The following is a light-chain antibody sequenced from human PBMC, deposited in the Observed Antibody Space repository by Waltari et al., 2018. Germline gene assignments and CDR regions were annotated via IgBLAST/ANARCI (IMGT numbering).Light chain of an antibody. V-gene: IGLV1-51*02. CDR1: SSNIGNNY. J-gene: IGLJ3*02. CDR3: ATWDSSLSVGV. CDR2: ENN. Sequence: QSVLTQPPSVSAAPGQKVTISCSGSSSNIGNNYVSWYQQLPRTAPNLLIYENNKRPSGIPDRFSGSKSGTSATLGITGLQTGDEADYYCATWDSSLSVGVFGGGTKLTVL.